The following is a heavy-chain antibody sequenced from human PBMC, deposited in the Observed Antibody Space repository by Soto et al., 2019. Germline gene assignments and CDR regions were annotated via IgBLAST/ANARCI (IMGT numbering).Heavy chain of an antibody. V-gene: IGHV4-34*01. CDR1: GGSFSGYY. D-gene: IGHD2-15*01. CDR2: INHSGST. J-gene: IGHJ4*02. Sequence: QVQLQQWGAGLLKPSETLSLTCAVYGGSFSGYYWSWIRQPPGKGLEWIGEINHSGSTNYNPSLRSRVTISVDTSKNQFSLKLSSVTAAATAVYYCARGRVVVAATRVYYFDYWGQGTLVTVSS. CDR3: ARGRVVVAATRVYYFDY.